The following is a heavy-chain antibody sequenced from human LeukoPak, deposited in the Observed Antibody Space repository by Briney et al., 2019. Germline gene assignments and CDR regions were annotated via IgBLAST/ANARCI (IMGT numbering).Heavy chain of an antibody. Sequence: PGGSLRLSCAASGFTFSSYEMNWVRQAPGKGLEWVSSISSSRSYIFYADSVKGRFTVSRDNAKNSLYLQMNSLRAEDTAIYYCARDYQYGYSTNWYHLAQIDYWGQGTLVTVSS. D-gene: IGHD2/OR15-2a*01. V-gene: IGHV3-21*01. J-gene: IGHJ4*02. CDR3: ARDYQYGYSTNWYHLAQIDY. CDR1: GFTFSSYE. CDR2: ISSSRSYI.